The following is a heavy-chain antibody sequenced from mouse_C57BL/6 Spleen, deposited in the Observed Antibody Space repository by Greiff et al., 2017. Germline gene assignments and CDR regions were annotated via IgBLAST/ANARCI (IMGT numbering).Heavy chain of an antibody. CDR2: IRNKANGYTT. V-gene: IGHV7-3*01. J-gene: IGHJ2*01. D-gene: IGHD1-1*01. CDR1: GFTFTDYY. CDR3: ARWDYGSGFDY. Sequence: DVMLVESGGGLVQPGGSLSLSCAASGFTFTDYYMSWVRQPPGKALEWLGFIRNKANGYTTEYSASVKGRFTISRDNSQSILYLQMNALRAEDSATYYCARWDYGSGFDYWGQGTTLTVSS.